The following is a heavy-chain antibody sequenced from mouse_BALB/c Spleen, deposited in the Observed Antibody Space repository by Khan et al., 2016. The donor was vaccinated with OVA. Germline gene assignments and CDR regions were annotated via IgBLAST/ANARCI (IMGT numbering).Heavy chain of an antibody. Sequence: VQLQQSGTVLARPGASVKMSCKGSGYTFTNYWMHWVKQRPGQGLEWIGVIYPGNSETNYNQKFKCKAKLTAVTSTSTAYMETNSLTNEESSVYYCTRGSFGNCKSWDYMGQGTTLTVSS. J-gene: IGHJ2*01. CDR2: IYPGNSET. CDR3: TRGSFGNCKSWDY. CDR1: GYTFTNYW. D-gene: IGHD2-1*01. V-gene: IGHV1-5*01.